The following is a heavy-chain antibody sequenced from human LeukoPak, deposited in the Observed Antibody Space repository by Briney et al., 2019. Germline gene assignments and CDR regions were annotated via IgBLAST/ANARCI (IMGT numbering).Heavy chain of an antibody. CDR1: GYTFSPYW. CDR3: TRENYVPDS. J-gene: IGHJ4*02. Sequence: GSLRLSCVASGYTFSPYWMGLVRQTPGKGLEWVASISDGGSATYYVDSVRGRFTISRDDAKNSLFLQMNGLRADDTAVYYCTRENYVPDSWGQGTLVTVSS. V-gene: IGHV3-7*03. D-gene: IGHD3-10*02. CDR2: ISDGGSAT.